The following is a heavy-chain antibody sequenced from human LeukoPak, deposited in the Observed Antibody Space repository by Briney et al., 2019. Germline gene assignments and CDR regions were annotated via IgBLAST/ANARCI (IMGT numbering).Heavy chain of an antibody. CDR3: AVDRYSSGWYPY. D-gene: IGHD6-19*01. J-gene: IGHJ4*02. CDR2: IYYSGST. V-gene: IGHV4-39*07. CDR1: DGSISSSSYY. Sequence: SETLSLTCTVSDGSISSSSYYWGWIRQPPGKGLEWIGSIYYSGSTYYNPSFKSRVTISVDTSKNQFSLKLSSVTAADTAVYYCAVDRYSSGWYPYWGQGTLVTVSS.